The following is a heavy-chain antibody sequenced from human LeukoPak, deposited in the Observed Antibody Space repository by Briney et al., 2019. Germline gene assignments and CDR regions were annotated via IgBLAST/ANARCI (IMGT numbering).Heavy chain of an antibody. CDR2: ISSSSSYI. Sequence: GGSLRLSCAASGFTFSSYSMNWVRQAPGKGLEWVSSISSSSSYIYYADSVKGRFTISRDNAKNSLYLQMNSLRAEDTAVYYCARDRGAAGTWFYYYYGMDVWGKGTTVTVSS. J-gene: IGHJ6*04. CDR3: ARDRGAAGTWFYYYYGMDV. D-gene: IGHD6-13*01. V-gene: IGHV3-21*01. CDR1: GFTFSSYS.